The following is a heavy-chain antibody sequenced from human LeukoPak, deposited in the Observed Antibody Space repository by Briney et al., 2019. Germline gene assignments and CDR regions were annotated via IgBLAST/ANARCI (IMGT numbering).Heavy chain of an antibody. V-gene: IGHV3-7*03. Sequence: PGGSLRLSCVASGFTFNKYWMNWVRQAPGQGLEWVATMRHDGVAKDHVDSVKGRFTISRDNAKNSLYLQMNSLRAEDTAVYYCAREWAPLGGIDYWGQGTLVTISS. CDR2: MRHDGVAK. CDR3: AREWAPLGGIDY. D-gene: IGHD3-16*01. J-gene: IGHJ4*02. CDR1: GFTFNKYW.